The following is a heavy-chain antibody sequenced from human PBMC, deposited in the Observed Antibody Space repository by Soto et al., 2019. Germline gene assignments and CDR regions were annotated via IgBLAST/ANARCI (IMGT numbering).Heavy chain of an antibody. J-gene: IGHJ3*02. CDR3: ARGITMIVVVKAPRDAFDI. CDR2: IIPILGIA. D-gene: IGHD3-22*01. V-gene: IGHV1-69*02. Sequence: SVKVSCKASGGTFSSYTISWVRQAPGQGLEWMGRIIPILGIANYAQKFQGRVTITADKSTSTAYMELSSLRSEDTAVYYCARGITMIVVVKAPRDAFDIWGQGTMVTISS. CDR1: GGTFSSYT.